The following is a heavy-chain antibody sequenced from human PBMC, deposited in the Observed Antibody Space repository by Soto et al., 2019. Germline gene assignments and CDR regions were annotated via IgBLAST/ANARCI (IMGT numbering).Heavy chain of an antibody. D-gene: IGHD1-26*01. J-gene: IGHJ4*02. CDR3: AKLGTLVGATTTFDY. CDR2: ISYDGSNK. V-gene: IGHV3-30*18. Sequence: PGGSLRLSCAASGFTFSSYGMHWVRQAPGKGLEWVAVISYDGSNKYYADSVKGRFTISRDNSKNTLYLQMNSLRAEDTAVYYCAKLGTLVGATTTFDYWGQGTLVTVSS. CDR1: GFTFSSYG.